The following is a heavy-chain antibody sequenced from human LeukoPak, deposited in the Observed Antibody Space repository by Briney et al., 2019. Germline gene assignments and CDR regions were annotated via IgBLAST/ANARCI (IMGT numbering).Heavy chain of an antibody. CDR1: GGSISSGSYS. J-gene: IGHJ4*02. Sequence: TSETLSLTCTVSGGSISSGSYSWSWIRQPAGKGLEWIGRIYTSGSTNYNPSLKSRVTISVDTSKNQFSMKLSSVTAADTAVYYCASSTGSGSYYPLFDYWGQGTLVTVSS. D-gene: IGHD3-10*01. CDR2: IYTSGST. CDR3: ASSTGSGSYYPLFDY. V-gene: IGHV4-61*02.